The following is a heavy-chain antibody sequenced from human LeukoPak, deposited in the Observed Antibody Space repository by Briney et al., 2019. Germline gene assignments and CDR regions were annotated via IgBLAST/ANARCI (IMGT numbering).Heavy chain of an antibody. V-gene: IGHV3-74*01. D-gene: IGHD3-22*01. CDR3: AQETDYYDSSGYSY. J-gene: IGHJ4*02. CDR2: INSDGSST. CDR1: GFTFSSYW. Sequence: PGRSLRLSCAASGFTFSSYWMHWVRQAPGKGLVWVSRINSDGSSTSYADSVKGRFTIFRDNAKNTLYLQMNSLRAEDTAVYYCAQETDYYDSSGYSYWGQGTLVTVSS.